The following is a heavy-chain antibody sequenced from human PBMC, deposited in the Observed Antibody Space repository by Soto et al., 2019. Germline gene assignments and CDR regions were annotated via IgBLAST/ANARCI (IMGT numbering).Heavy chain of an antibody. V-gene: IGHV4-59*08. CDR3: SRLNRRTYGMDV. Sequence: QVQLQESGPGLVKPSETLSLTCTVSGGSISSYYWSWIRQPPGKGLEWIGYIYYSGSTNYNPSLKSGVTISVDTSKNQFSLKLSSVTAADTAVYYCSRLNRRTYGMDVWGQGTTVTVSS. J-gene: IGHJ6*02. CDR2: IYYSGST. CDR1: GGSISSYY.